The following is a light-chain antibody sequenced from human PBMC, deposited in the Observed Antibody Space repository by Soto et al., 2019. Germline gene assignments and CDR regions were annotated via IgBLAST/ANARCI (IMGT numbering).Light chain of an antibody. CDR3: CSFAGSYSYV. J-gene: IGLJ1*01. CDR1: SSDVGRYDY. V-gene: IGLV2-11*01. CDR2: DVT. Sequence: QSVLTHPRSVSASPGQSVTISCTGTSSDVGRYDYVSWYQQHPGKAPKLIVYDVTERPSGVPDRFSGSKSGNTASLTTSGLQAEDEADYSCCSFAGSYSYVFGPGTKVTVL.